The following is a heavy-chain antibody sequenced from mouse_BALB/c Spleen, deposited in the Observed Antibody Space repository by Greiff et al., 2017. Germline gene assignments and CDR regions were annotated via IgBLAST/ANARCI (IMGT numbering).Heavy chain of an antibody. V-gene: IGHV14-3*02. Sequence: VQLQQSGAELVKPGASVKLSCTASGFNFKDTYMHWVKQRPEQGLEWIGRIDPANGNTKYDPKFQGKVTITADTSSNTTYLQLSSLTSEDTAVYYCGFYDGYEGYYFDYWGQGTTLTVSS. D-gene: IGHD2-2*01. J-gene: IGHJ2*01. CDR3: GFYDGYEGYYFDY. CDR1: GFNFKDTY. CDR2: IDPANGNT.